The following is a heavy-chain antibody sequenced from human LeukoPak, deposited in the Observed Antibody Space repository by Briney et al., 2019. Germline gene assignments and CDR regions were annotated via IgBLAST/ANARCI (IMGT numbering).Heavy chain of an antibody. CDR1: GGAFSGYY. D-gene: IGHD5-12*01. CDR3: ARAIKFGKELDY. Sequence: PSETLSLTCAVYGGAFSGYYWSWIRQPPGKGLEWIGEINHSGSTNYNPSLKSRVTISVDTSKNQFSLKLSSVTAADTAVYYCARAIKFGKELDYWGQGTLVTVSS. V-gene: IGHV4-34*01. J-gene: IGHJ4*02. CDR2: INHSGST.